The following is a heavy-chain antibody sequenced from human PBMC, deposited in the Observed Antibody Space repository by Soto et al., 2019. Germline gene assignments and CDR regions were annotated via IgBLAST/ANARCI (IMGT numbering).Heavy chain of an antibody. Sequence: ASVKVSCKVSGYTLTELSMHWVRQAPGRGLEWMGWMNPNSGNTGYAQKFQGRVTMTRNTSISTAYMELSSLRSEDTAVYYCARGLGPYYYDSSGYLNNFDYWGQGTLVTVSS. V-gene: IGHV1-8*01. D-gene: IGHD3-22*01. J-gene: IGHJ4*02. CDR3: ARGLGPYYYDSSGYLNNFDY. CDR1: GYTLTELS. CDR2: MNPNSGNT.